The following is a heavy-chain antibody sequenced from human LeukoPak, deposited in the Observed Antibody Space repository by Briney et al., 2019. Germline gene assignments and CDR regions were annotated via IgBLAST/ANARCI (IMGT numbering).Heavy chain of an antibody. J-gene: IGHJ6*03. CDR1: GGSISSYY. CDR2: IYTSGST. D-gene: IGHD2-2*02. Sequence: SETLSLTCTVSGGSISSYYWSWIRQPAGKGLEWIGRIYTSGSTNYNPSLKSRVTMSVDTSKNQFSLKLSSVTAADTAVYYCARGGCSRTSCYTGYYYYYMDVWGKGTTVTVSS. CDR3: ARGGCSRTSCYTGYYYYYMDV. V-gene: IGHV4-4*07.